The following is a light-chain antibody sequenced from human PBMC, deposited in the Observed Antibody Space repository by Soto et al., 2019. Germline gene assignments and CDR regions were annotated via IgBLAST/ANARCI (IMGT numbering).Light chain of an antibody. J-gene: IGKJ5*01. Sequence: EIVLTQSPGTLSLSPGERATLSCRASHSVSSSYLAWYQQKPGQAPRLLIYGASSRATGIPDRFSGSGSGTDFTLTISRLEPEDFAVYYCQQYGRTFGQGTRLEIK. CDR2: GAS. V-gene: IGKV3-20*01. CDR3: QQYGRT. CDR1: HSVSSSY.